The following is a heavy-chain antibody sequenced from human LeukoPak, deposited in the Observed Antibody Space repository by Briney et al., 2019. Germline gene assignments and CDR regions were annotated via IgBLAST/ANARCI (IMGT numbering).Heavy chain of an antibody. J-gene: IGHJ3*01. CDR3: AKFYYDSSGRGNDAFDV. V-gene: IGHV3-53*01. CDR1: GFSVSSSY. D-gene: IGHD3-22*01. Sequence: GSLRLSCAASGFSVSSSYMYWVRQAPGKGLEWVSFFYRGDTTYYAESVRGRFTISRDNSKNTLYLQMSSLRAEDTATFYCAKFYYDSSGRGNDAFDVWGQGTMVTVSS. CDR2: FYRGDTT.